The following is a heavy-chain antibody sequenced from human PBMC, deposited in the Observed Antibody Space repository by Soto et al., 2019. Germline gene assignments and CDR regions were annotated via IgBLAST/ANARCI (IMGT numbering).Heavy chain of an antibody. CDR3: ARGSYYDSSGYYGP. CDR2: IYYSGST. V-gene: IGHV4-31*03. J-gene: IGHJ5*02. CDR1: GGSISSGGYY. D-gene: IGHD3-22*01. Sequence: QVQLQESGPGLVKPSQTLSLTCTVSGGSISSGGYYWSWIRQHPGKGLEWIGYIYYSGSTYYNPSLKSRFTIAVDTSKNQFSLKLSSVTAADTAVYYCARGSYYDSSGYYGPWGQGTLVTVSS.